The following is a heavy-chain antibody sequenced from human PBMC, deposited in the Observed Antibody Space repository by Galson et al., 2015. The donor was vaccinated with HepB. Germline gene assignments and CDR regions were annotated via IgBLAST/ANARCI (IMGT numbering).Heavy chain of an antibody. CDR2: ISNDGNNK. CDR3: ARGTYDFWSTGWGAFDI. J-gene: IGHJ3*02. V-gene: IGHV3-30-3*01. CDR1: GFTFSSYA. Sequence: SLRLSCAASGFTFSSYAMHWVRQAPGKGLEWVAVISNDGNNKYYADSVKGRFTISRDNSKNTLYLQMNSLRAEDTAVYYCARGTYDFWSTGWGAFDIWGQGTMVTVSS. D-gene: IGHD3-3*01.